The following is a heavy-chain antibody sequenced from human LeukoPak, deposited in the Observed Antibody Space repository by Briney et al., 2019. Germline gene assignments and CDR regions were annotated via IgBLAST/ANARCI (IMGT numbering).Heavy chain of an antibody. V-gene: IGHV3-21*01. CDR3: ARDSGSYYPFDY. D-gene: IGHD3-10*01. J-gene: IGHJ4*02. CDR2: ISSSSTYI. CDR1: GFTFSSYS. Sequence: GGSLRLSCAASGFTFSSYSMTWVRQAPGKGLEWVSFISSSSTYIYYTDSVKGRFTTSRDNAKNSLYLQMNSLRAEDTAVYYCARDSGSYYPFDYWGQGTLVTVSS.